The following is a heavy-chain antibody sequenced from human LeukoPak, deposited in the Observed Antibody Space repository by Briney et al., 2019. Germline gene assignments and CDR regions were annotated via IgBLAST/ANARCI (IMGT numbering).Heavy chain of an antibody. CDR3: ARDLSVGSKPDLGFDY. CDR1: GFTFSSYN. Sequence: GGSLRLSWVASGFTFSSYNMNWVRQAPGKGLEWVSSISSSSRYIYYTDSVKGRFTISRDNAKNSLYLQMNSLRAEDTAVYYCARDLSVGSKPDLGFDYWGQGTLVTVSS. V-gene: IGHV3-21*01. D-gene: IGHD1-26*01. J-gene: IGHJ4*02. CDR2: ISSSSRYI.